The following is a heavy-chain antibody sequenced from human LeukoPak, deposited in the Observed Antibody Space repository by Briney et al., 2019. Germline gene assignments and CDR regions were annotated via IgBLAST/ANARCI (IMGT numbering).Heavy chain of an antibody. Sequence: GGSLKLSCAASGFTFSNAWMSWVRQAPGKGLEWVGRIKSKTDGGTTDYAAPVKGRFTISRDDSKNTLYLQMNSLKTEDTAVYYCTTDVLGYCSGGSCYYFDYWGQGTLVTVSS. J-gene: IGHJ4*02. CDR1: GFTFSNAW. D-gene: IGHD2-15*01. CDR2: IKSKTDGGTT. CDR3: TTDVLGYCSGGSCYYFDY. V-gene: IGHV3-15*01.